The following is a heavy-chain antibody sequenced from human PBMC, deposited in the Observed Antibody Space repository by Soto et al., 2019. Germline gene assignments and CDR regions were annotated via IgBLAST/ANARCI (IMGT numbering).Heavy chain of an antibody. J-gene: IGHJ4*02. D-gene: IGHD4-17*01. Sequence: QVQLVESGGGVVQPGRSLRLSCAASGFAFSAYGMHWVRQAPGKGLEWVAMIYYDGSNKYNADSVKGRFTISRDNSKNTLYLQMRSLRAEDTALYYCARVGGTVTSDYWGQGTLVTVSS. V-gene: IGHV3-33*01. CDR2: IYYDGSNK. CDR1: GFAFSAYG. CDR3: ARVGGTVTSDY.